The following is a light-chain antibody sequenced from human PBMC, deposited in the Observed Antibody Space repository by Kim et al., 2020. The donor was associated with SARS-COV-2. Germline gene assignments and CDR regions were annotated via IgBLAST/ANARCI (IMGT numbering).Light chain of an antibody. Sequence: GQGVPISCSGSSSNVGLHFVNWYQQLPGTAPKVFIYNDNQRPSGVPDRFSGSRSGTSASLAISGLQSEDEADYYCATWDVSLNGWVFGGGTQLTVL. CDR1: SSNVGLHF. V-gene: IGLV1-44*01. CDR2: NDN. J-gene: IGLJ3*02. CDR3: ATWDVSLNGWV.